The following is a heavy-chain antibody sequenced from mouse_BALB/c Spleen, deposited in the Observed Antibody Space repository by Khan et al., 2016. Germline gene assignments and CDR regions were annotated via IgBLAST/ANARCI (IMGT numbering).Heavy chain of an antibody. V-gene: IGHV1-4*01. Sequence: QVQLQQSGAELARPGASVKMSCKASGYTFTSYTMHWVKQRPGQGLEWIGYINPSSGYTNYNQKFTDKATLTADKSSSTAYMQLNSLTSEDSAVYYCAREAYGAWFAYWGQGTLVTVSA. CDR1: GYTFTSYT. D-gene: IGHD1-1*01. CDR3: AREAYGAWFAY. CDR2: INPSSGYT. J-gene: IGHJ3*01.